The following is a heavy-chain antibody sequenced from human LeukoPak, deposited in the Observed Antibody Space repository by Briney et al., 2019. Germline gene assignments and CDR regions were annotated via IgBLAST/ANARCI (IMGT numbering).Heavy chain of an antibody. V-gene: IGHV3-53*01. CDR1: GFTVSSSY. Sequence: GGSLRLSCAASGFTVSSSYMSWVRQAPGKGLEWVSIIYRDGGTHYADSVKGRFTISRDNAKNSLYLQMNSLRAEDTALYYCARDSGVVANDHWGQGTLVTVSS. CDR2: IYRDGGT. D-gene: IGHD5-12*01. CDR3: ARDSGVVANDH. J-gene: IGHJ4*02.